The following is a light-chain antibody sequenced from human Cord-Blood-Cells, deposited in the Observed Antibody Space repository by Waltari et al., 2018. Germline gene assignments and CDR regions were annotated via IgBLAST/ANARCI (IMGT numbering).Light chain of an antibody. CDR2: WAS. J-gene: IGKJ4*01. V-gene: IGKV4-1*01. Sequence: DIVMTQSPDSLAVSLGERATINCKSSQSVLYSSNNKNYLAWYQQKPGQPPKLLMYWASTRESGVPDGFSGRGYGTDFNPTISSLEAEDVAVYYCQQDYSTPLTFGGGTKVEIK. CDR1: QSVLYSSNNKNY. CDR3: QQDYSTPLT.